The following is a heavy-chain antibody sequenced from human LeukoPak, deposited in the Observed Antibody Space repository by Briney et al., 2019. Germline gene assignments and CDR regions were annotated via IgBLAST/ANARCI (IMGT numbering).Heavy chain of an antibody. D-gene: IGHD3-22*01. J-gene: IGHJ4*02. CDR3: ARQHRSGYYYFDY. CDR2: ISYSGSI. Sequence: SETLSLTCTVSGVSISSYYWSWIRQPPGMGLEWLGYISYSGSINYNPSLVSRVTISLDTSKNQFSLKLTSVTAADTAVYYCARQHRSGYYYFDYWGQGTLVTVSS. V-gene: IGHV4-59*08. CDR1: GVSISSYY.